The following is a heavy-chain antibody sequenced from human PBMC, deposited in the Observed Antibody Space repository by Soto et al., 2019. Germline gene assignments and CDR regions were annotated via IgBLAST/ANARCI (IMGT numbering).Heavy chain of an antibody. J-gene: IGHJ4*02. Sequence: PSETLSLTCAVYGGSFSDYYWSWIRQPPGKGLEWIGTIFYSGSTYYNPSLKSRVTISVDTSKNQFSLRLISVTAADTALYYCARRYGWLYFDYWGQGSLVTVSS. D-gene: IGHD6-19*01. CDR3: ARRYGWLYFDY. V-gene: IGHV4-34*12. CDR1: GGSFSDYY. CDR2: IFYSGST.